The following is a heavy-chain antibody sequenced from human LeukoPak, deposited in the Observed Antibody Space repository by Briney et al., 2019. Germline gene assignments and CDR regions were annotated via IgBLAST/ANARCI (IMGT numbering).Heavy chain of an antibody. CDR2: ISGSGGNT. J-gene: IGHJ4*02. Sequence: GGSLRLSCAASGFTFSSYAMSWVRQVPGKGLEWVSAISGSGGNTYYADSVKGRFTISRDNSKNTLYLQMNSLRAEDTAVYYCAKVRWELRNSNDYWGQGTLVTVSS. CDR1: GFTFSSYA. CDR3: AKVRWELRNSNDY. D-gene: IGHD1-26*01. V-gene: IGHV3-23*01.